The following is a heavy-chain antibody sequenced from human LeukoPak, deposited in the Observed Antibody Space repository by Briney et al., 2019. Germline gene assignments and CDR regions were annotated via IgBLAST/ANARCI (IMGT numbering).Heavy chain of an antibody. D-gene: IGHD4-17*01. CDR2: IRSGGST. CDR3: ARAPRTTVTHSIDY. CDR1: GFTVSSSY. V-gene: IGHV3-53*05. Sequence: GGSLRLSCAASGFTVSSSYMTWVRQAPGKGLEWVSVIRSGGSTVYADSVKGRFTISRDNSKNTLYLQMNSLRAEDTAVYFCARAPRTTVTHSIDYWGQGTLVTVSS. J-gene: IGHJ4*02.